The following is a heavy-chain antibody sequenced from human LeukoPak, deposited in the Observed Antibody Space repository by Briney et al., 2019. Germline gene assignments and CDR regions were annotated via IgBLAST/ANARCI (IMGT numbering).Heavy chain of an antibody. Sequence: GGSLRLSCAASGFTFSSYGMNWVRQAPGKGLEWVSAITSSSSGGITYYADSVKGRFTISRDNSKNTLYLQMDSLRAEDSAVFYCAKGGWGVPTARGLDYWGQGTLVTVS. CDR1: GFTFSSYG. J-gene: IGHJ4*02. V-gene: IGHV3-23*01. CDR2: ITSSSSGGIT. CDR3: AKGGWGVPTARGLDY. D-gene: IGHD2-2*01.